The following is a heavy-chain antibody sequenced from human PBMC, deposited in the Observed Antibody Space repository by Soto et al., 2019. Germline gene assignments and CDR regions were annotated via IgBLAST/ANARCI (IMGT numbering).Heavy chain of an antibody. Sequence: TLSLTCTVSGGSISSYYWSWIRQPPGKGLEWIGYIYYSGSTNYNPSLKSRVTISVDTSKNQFSLKLSSVTAADTAVYYCARALALYDFWSGQFDPWGQGTLVTVSS. V-gene: IGHV4-59*01. D-gene: IGHD3-3*01. J-gene: IGHJ5*02. CDR1: GGSISSYY. CDR3: ARALALYDFWSGQFDP. CDR2: IYYSGST.